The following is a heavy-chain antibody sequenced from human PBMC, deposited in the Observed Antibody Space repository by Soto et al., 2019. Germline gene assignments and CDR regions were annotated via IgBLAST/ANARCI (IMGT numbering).Heavy chain of an antibody. CDR1: GGSISSYY. D-gene: IGHD6-6*01. CDR2: IYYSGST. J-gene: IGHJ5*02. V-gene: IGHV4-59*01. Sequence: PSETLSLTCTVSGGSISSYYWSWIRQPPGKGLEWIGYIYYSGSTNYNPSLKSRVTISVDTSKNQFSLKLSSVTAADTAVYYCARRSGRSSSRTLWFDPWGQGTLVTSPQ. CDR3: ARRSGRSSSRTLWFDP.